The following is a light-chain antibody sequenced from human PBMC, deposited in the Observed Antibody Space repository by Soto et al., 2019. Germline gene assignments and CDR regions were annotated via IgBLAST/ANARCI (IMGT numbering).Light chain of an antibody. J-gene: IGKJ1*01. CDR2: MGS. CDR1: QSLMHSNGYTF. V-gene: IGKV2-28*01. CDR3: MQALQTPRT. Sequence: DIVMTQSPLSLPVTPGEPASISCRSSQSLMHSNGYTFLGCYLQKPGQSSQLLIYMGSNRASGVPDRFSGSGSGTDFTLKISRVEAEDVGVYYCMQALQTPRTFGQGTKVEIK.